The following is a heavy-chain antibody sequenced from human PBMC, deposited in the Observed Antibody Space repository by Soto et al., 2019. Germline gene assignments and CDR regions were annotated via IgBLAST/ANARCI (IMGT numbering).Heavy chain of an antibody. J-gene: IGHJ6*02. V-gene: IGHV1-69*01. D-gene: IGHD3-22*01. Sequence: QVQLVQSGAEVKEPGSSVKVSCKASGGTFSSYAISWVRQAPGQGLEWMGGIIPIFGTANYEQKFQGRVTITADESTSTAYMELSSLRSEDTAVYYCARDKVGYYDSSGYYRVSVPPDYYYGMDVWGQGTTVTVSS. CDR1: GGTFSSYA. CDR3: ARDKVGYYDSSGYYRVSVPPDYYYGMDV. CDR2: IIPIFGTA.